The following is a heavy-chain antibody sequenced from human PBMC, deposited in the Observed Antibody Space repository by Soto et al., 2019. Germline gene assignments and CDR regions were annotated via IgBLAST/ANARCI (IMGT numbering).Heavy chain of an antibody. Sequence: QVQLVQSGAEVKKPGASVKVSCKASGYTFTGYYMHWVRQAPGQGLEWMGWINPNSGGTNYAQKFQGRVTMTRDTSISTAYMELSRLRSDDTAVYYCVSYEFGELRLGGMDVWGQGTTVTVSS. J-gene: IGHJ6*02. V-gene: IGHV1-2*02. CDR3: VSYEFGELRLGGMDV. CDR1: GYTFTGYY. CDR2: INPNSGGT. D-gene: IGHD3-10*01.